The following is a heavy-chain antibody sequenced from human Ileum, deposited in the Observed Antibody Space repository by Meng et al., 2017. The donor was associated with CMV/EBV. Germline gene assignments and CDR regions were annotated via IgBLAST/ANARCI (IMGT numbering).Heavy chain of an antibody. J-gene: IGHJ4*02. CDR3: ARDGLSGRYFDY. CDR1: EYTFTSNK. D-gene: IGHD1-26*01. V-gene: IGHV7-4-1*02. Sequence: SCKTSEYTFTSNKIIWVRQAPGQGPEWMGWIDTNTGNPTYAQDFTGRFVFSLDTSVNTAYLQISSLKAEDTAVYYCARDGLSGRYFDYWGQGTLVTVSS. CDR2: IDTNTGNP.